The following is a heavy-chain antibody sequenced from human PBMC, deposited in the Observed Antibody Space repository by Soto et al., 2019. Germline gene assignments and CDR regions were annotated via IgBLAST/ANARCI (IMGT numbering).Heavy chain of an antibody. CDR1: GFSFSAHG. CDR3: ARDDLFVDNGLEH. CDR2: INDGSEE. Sequence: QVQLVESGGGVVRPGTSLRLSCAATGFSFSAHGMHWVRQAPGKGLEWLAVINDGSEEGYADSVRGRFTISRDNARNILYLQTDNLRAEDSALYYCARDDLFVDNGLEHWGQGTLVTVSS. V-gene: IGHV3-33*01. J-gene: IGHJ4*02. D-gene: IGHD1-1*01.